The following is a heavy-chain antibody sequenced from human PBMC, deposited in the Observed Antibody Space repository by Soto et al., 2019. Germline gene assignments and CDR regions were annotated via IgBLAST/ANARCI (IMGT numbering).Heavy chain of an antibody. CDR1: GFTFRSYA. Sequence: PGGSLRLSCAASGFTFRSYAMSWVRQAPGKGLEWVSGISGSGISTHYADSVKGRFTVSRDNSKNTLYLQVNSLRAEDTAVYYCAKGDSSGRYFDYWGQGTLVTVSS. J-gene: IGHJ4*02. D-gene: IGHD3-22*01. CDR3: AKGDSSGRYFDY. V-gene: IGHV3-23*01. CDR2: ISGSGIST.